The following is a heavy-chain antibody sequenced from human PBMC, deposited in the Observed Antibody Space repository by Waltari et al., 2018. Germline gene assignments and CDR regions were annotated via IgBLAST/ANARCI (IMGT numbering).Heavy chain of an antibody. CDR3: AKLSGNPSGSFDI. J-gene: IGHJ3*02. V-gene: IGHV3-23*01. CDR1: GLVFSSYG. Sequence: SCAASGLVFSSYGLSWVRQAPGKGPEWVSSVSGSGGATFYADAVKGRFTIFRDNSKNTLYVQMNSLRAEDTAIYYCAKLSGNPSGSFDIWGQGTMVTVSS. D-gene: IGHD5-12*01. CDR2: VSGSGGAT.